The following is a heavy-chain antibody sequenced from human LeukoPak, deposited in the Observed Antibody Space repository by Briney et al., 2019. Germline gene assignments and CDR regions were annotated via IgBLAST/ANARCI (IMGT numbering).Heavy chain of an antibody. CDR1: GFTFSSYW. Sequence: GGYLRLSCAASGFTFSSYWMSWVRQAPGKGLEWVANIKQDGSEKYYADSVKGRFTISRDNSKNTLYLQMNSLRAEDTAVYYCAREYCSGGSCYSDYYGMDVWGQGTTVTVSS. CDR2: IKQDGSEK. D-gene: IGHD2-15*01. V-gene: IGHV3-7*01. J-gene: IGHJ6*02. CDR3: AREYCSGGSCYSDYYGMDV.